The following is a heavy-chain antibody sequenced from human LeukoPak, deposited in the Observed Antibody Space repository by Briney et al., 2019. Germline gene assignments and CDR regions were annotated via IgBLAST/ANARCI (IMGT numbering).Heavy chain of an antibody. J-gene: IGHJ6*03. CDR1: EFTFSISW. CDR2: INTDGSNT. Sequence: GGSLRLSCVAPEFTFSISWLHWVRQAPGKGPVWVSRINTDGSNTIYADSVKGRFTTSRDNAKNTLYLQMNSLRVEDTAIYYCARGGSGHNMDVWGKGTTVTVSS. CDR3: ARGGSGHNMDV. D-gene: IGHD2-8*02. V-gene: IGHV3-74*01.